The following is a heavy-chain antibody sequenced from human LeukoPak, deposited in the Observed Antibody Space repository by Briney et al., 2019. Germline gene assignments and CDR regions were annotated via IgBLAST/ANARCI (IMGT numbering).Heavy chain of an antibody. CDR1: GYTFINYG. J-gene: IGHJ4*02. V-gene: IGHV1-18*01. Sequence: ASAKVSCKASGYTFINYGISWVRQAPGQGLEWMGWISAYNGNTNYAQKFQGRVTMTTDTSTSTAYMEVRSLRSDDTAVYYCARDFGISLYCFDYWGQGTLVTVSS. CDR3: ARDFGISLYCFDY. CDR2: ISAYNGNT. D-gene: IGHD3-10*01.